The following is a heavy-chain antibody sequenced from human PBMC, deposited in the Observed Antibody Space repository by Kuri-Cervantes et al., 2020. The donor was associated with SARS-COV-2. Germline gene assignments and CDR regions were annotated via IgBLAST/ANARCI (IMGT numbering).Heavy chain of an antibody. CDR3: ARGPREAARPYFQH. Sequence: ASVKVSCKASGYTFTSYDINWVRQATGQGLEWMGWMNPNSGNTGYAQKFQGRVTITRNTSISTAYMELSRLRSDDTAVYYCARGPREAARPYFQHWGQGTLVTVSS. D-gene: IGHD6-6*01. CDR1: GYTFTSYD. J-gene: IGHJ1*01. CDR2: MNPNSGNT. V-gene: IGHV1-8*03.